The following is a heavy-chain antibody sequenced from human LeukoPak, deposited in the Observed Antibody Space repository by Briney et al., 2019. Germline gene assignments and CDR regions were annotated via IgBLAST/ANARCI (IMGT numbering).Heavy chain of an antibody. J-gene: IGHJ4*02. Sequence: RTSETLSLTCAVYGGSFSGYYWSWIRQPPGKGLEWIGEINHSGSTNYNPSLKSRVTISVDTSKNQFSLKLSSVTAADTAVYYCARGNHDFWSGYYLTYWGQGTLVTVSS. CDR2: INHSGST. V-gene: IGHV4-34*01. CDR1: GGSFSGYY. CDR3: ARGNHDFWSGYYLTY. D-gene: IGHD3-3*01.